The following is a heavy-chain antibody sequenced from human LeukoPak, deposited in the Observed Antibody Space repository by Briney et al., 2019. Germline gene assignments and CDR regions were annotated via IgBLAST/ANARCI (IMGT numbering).Heavy chain of an antibody. CDR1: GDSISGADYY. CDR3: ARGGGGSSTVTTYWFDP. J-gene: IGHJ5*02. CDR2: VYYSGST. D-gene: IGHD4-17*01. V-gene: IGHV4-30-4*01. Sequence: SQTLSLTCTVSGDSISGADYYWSWIRQPPGKGLEWIAYVYYSGSTYYDPSLKSRLTISVDTSKNQFSLKLNSVTAADTAVYYCARGGGGSSTVTTYWFDPWGQGALVTVSS.